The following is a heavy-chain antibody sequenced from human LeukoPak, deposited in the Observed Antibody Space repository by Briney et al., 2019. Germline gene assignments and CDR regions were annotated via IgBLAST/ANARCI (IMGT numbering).Heavy chain of an antibody. CDR3: ADPPSGY. CDR1: GFTFNSKW. J-gene: IGHJ4*02. Sequence: GGSLRLSCAASGFTFNSKWMTWVGQAPGQGLFWLANINQDGSEKYYEDSVKGRFTISRDNAKSSLYLEMSGLRAEDTAVYYCADPPSGYWGQGTLVAVSS. V-gene: IGHV3-7*01. CDR2: INQDGSEK. D-gene: IGHD6-19*01.